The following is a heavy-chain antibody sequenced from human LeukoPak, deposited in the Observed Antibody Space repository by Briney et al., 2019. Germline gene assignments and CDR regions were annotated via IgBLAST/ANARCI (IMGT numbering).Heavy chain of an antibody. J-gene: IGHJ4*02. V-gene: IGHV4-59*08. CDR2: SHNNGNT. CDR1: GGSISSYY. D-gene: IGHD6-19*01. Sequence: PSETLSLTCTVSGGSISSYYWTWIRQSPGKGLEWIAYSHNNGNTKYNPSLKSRVTISLDTSENEISLKLTSVTAADTAVYYCARHHSSGLDYWGQGILVTVSS. CDR3: ARHHSSGLDY.